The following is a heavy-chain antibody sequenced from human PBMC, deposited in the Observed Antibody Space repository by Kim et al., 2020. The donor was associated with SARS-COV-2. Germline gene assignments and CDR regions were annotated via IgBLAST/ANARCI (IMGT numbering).Heavy chain of an antibody. CDR1: GYTFTKYA. Sequence: ASVKVSCKASGYTFTKYAMNWVRQAPGQGLEWMGWINTNTGNPTYAQGFTGRFVFSLDTSVSTAYLQISSLKAEDTAVYYCARDFVVRGVIHGMDVWGQGTTVTVSS. J-gene: IGHJ6*02. D-gene: IGHD3-10*01. CDR3: ARDFVVRGVIHGMDV. CDR2: INTNTGNP. V-gene: IGHV7-4-1*02.